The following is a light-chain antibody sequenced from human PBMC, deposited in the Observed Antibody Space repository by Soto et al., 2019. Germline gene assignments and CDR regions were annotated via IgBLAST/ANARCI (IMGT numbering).Light chain of an antibody. CDR2: DVS. CDR1: NNDVGGYNY. CDR3: SSYTSSSTLHV. V-gene: IGLV2-14*03. Sequence: QSALTQPASVSGSPGQSITISCTGTNNDVGGYNYVSWYQHHPGKAPTLMIYDVSNRPSGVSNRFSGSKSGNTASLTISGLQTEDEADYCCSSYTSSSTLHVFGPGTKVTVL. J-gene: IGLJ1*01.